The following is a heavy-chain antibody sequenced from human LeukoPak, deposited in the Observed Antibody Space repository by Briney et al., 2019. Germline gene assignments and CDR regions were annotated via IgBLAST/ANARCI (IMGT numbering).Heavy chain of an antibody. CDR3: ARKSASGNYPLDY. CDR2: ISGSGGST. D-gene: IGHD3-10*01. V-gene: IGHV3-23*01. Sequence: GGSLRLSCAASGFTFSSYGMTWVRQAPGKGLEWVSAISGSGGSTYYADSVKGRFTISRDNAKNTVFLQMSSLRAEDTALYYCARKSASGNYPLDYWGQGTLVTVSS. CDR1: GFTFSSYG. J-gene: IGHJ4*02.